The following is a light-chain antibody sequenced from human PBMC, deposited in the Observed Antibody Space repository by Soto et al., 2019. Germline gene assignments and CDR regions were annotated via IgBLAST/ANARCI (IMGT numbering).Light chain of an antibody. Sequence: DIQMTQSPSSLSASVGDRVTITCRASQGISNYLAWYQQKPGKVPKLLMYAASTLQSGVPSRFSVSGSGTAFTVIILSLLPEDFATYYCQKYNTAPQTFGPGTKADIK. CDR1: QGISNY. V-gene: IGKV1-27*01. CDR2: AAS. J-gene: IGKJ3*01. CDR3: QKYNTAPQT.